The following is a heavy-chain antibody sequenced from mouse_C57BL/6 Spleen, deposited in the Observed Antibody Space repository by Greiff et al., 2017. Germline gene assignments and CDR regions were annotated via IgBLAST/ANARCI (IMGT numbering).Heavy chain of an antibody. D-gene: IGHD2-2*01. CDR1: GYTFTSYW. CDR2: IDPSDSYT. CDR3: ARYGYYYYAMDY. Sequence: VKLQQPGAELVMPGASVKLSCKASGYTFTSYWMHWVKQRPGQGLEWIGEIDPSDSYTNYNQKFKGKSTLTVDKSSSTAYMQLSSLTSEDSAVYYCARYGYYYYAMDYWGQGTSVTVSS. J-gene: IGHJ4*01. V-gene: IGHV1-69*01.